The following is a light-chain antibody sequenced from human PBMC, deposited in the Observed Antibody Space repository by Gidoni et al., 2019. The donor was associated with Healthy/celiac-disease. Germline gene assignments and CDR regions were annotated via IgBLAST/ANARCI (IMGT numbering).Light chain of an antibody. CDR2: GAS. V-gene: IGKV3-15*01. CDR1: QSVSSN. J-gene: IGKJ4*01. CDR3: QQYNNWPPVLT. Sequence: EIVMTPSPATLSVSPGERATLSCRASQSVSSNLAWYQQKPGQAPRLLIYGASTRATDIPARFSGSGSGTEFTLTISSLQSEDFAVYYCQQYNNWPPVLTFGGGTKVEIK.